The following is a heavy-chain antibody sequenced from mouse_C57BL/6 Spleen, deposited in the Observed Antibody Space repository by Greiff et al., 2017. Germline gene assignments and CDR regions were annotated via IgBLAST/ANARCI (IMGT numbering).Heavy chain of an antibody. D-gene: IGHD1-1*01. CDR2: IDPSDSYT. CDR1: GYTFTSYW. Sequence: VQLQQPGAELVMPGASVKLSCKASGYTFTSYWMHWVKQRPGQGPEWIGEIDPSDSYTNYNQKFKGKSTLTVDKSSSTAYMQLSSLTSEDSAVYYCARRGVVPLYYFDDWGQGTTLTVSS. CDR3: ARRGVVPLYYFDD. V-gene: IGHV1-69*01. J-gene: IGHJ2*01.